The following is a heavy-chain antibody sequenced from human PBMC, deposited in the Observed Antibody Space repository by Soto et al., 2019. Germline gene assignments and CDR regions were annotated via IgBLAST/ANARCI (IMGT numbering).Heavy chain of an antibody. CDR1: GFTFRSYG. CDR2: TWYDGSQK. Sequence: GGSLSLSCVASGFTFRSYGMHWVRQAPGKGLEWVAVTWYDGSQKYYADSVKGRFTISRDNSKNTLYLQMNSMRAEDTAVYYCAGGHYRIDYWGQGTLVTVSS. D-gene: IGHD4-4*01. CDR3: AGGHYRIDY. J-gene: IGHJ4*02. V-gene: IGHV3-33*01.